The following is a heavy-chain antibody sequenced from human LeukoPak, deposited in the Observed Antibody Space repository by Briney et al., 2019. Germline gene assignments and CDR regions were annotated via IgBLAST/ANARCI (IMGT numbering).Heavy chain of an antibody. J-gene: IGHJ6*02. CDR2: IYYSGST. Sequence: SETLSLTCTVSGGSISSSSYYWGWIRQPPGKGLEWIGSIYYSGSTYYNPSLKSRVTISVDTSKNQFSLKLSSVTAADTAVYYCARPKIYDFWSGYLVGHYYYGMDVWGQGTTVTVSS. V-gene: IGHV4-39*01. CDR1: GGSISSSSYY. CDR3: ARPKIYDFWSGYLVGHYYYGMDV. D-gene: IGHD3-3*01.